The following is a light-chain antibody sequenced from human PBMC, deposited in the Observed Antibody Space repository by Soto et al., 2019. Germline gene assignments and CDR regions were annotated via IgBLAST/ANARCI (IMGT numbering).Light chain of an antibody. CDR2: DVS. CDR3: NSFTTTNTYV. CDR1: SSDVGGFDH. J-gene: IGLJ1*01. V-gene: IGLV2-14*03. Sequence: QSALTQPASVSGSPGQSITISCTGASSDVGGFDHVSWYQQHPGKVPRLLIYDVSSRPSGVSDRFSGSKSGNTASLTISGLQAEDEADYYCNSFTTTNTYVFGTGTKVTDL.